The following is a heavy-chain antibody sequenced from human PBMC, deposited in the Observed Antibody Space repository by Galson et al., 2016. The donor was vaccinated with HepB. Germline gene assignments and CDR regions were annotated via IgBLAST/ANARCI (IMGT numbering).Heavy chain of an antibody. J-gene: IGHJ6*02. D-gene: IGHD3-9*01. V-gene: IGHV4-34*01. Sequence: SETLSLTCAVYGGSFNDFYWSWIRQPPGKGLEWIGEINHSGNTKSNPSLKSRVTISVDTSKNQFSLRLNSVTAADTAVYYCARVHPLTEYDILTGEFSDHYFGMDVWGHGTTVTVSS. CDR2: INHSGNT. CDR1: GGSFNDFY. CDR3: ARVHPLTEYDILTGEFSDHYFGMDV.